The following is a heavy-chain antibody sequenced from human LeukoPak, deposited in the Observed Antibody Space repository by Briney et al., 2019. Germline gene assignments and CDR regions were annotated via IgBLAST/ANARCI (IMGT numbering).Heavy chain of an antibody. Sequence: GGSLRLSCAASGFTFSNAWMSWVRQAPGKGLEWVGRIKSKTDGGTTDYAAPVKGRFTISRDDSKNTLYLQMNSLRAEDTAVYYCARARNYYYMDVWGKGTTVTVSS. CDR1: GFTFSNAW. CDR3: ARARNYYYMDV. V-gene: IGHV3-15*01. J-gene: IGHJ6*03. CDR2: IKSKTDGGTT.